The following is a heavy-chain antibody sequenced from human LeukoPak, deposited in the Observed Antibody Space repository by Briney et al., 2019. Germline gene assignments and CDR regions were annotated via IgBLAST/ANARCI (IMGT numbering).Heavy chain of an antibody. CDR2: INHSGST. CDR3: ARVPRPLWSGYSKTGEFDY. V-gene: IGHV4-34*01. Sequence: KSSETLSLTCAVYGGSFSGYYWSWIRQPPGKGLEWIGEINHSGSTNYNPSLKSRVTISVDTSKNQFSLKLSSVTAADTAVYYCARVPRPLWSGYSKTGEFDYWGQGTLVTVSS. CDR1: GGSFSGYY. J-gene: IGHJ4*02. D-gene: IGHD3-3*01.